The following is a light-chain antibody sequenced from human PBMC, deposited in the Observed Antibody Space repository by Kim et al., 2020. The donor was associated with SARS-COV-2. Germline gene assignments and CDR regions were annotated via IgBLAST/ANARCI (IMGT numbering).Light chain of an antibody. CDR3: QQYNNWPHT. V-gene: IGKV3-15*01. CDR2: GAA. Sequence: SPGEIATLYCRASQSVSINLAWYQQKPGQAPRLLIYGAATRATGIPARFSGSGSGTEFTLTISSLQSEDFAVYYCQQYNNWPHTFGQGTKLEI. CDR1: QSVSIN. J-gene: IGKJ2*01.